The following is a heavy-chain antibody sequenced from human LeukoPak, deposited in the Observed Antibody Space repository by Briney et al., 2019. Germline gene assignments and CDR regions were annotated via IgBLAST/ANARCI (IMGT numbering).Heavy chain of an antibody. CDR2: TYTSGST. J-gene: IGHJ5*02. CDR3: ARPLRLMFGYGGWFDP. V-gene: IGHV4-61*02. D-gene: IGHD3-10*02. CDR1: GGSISTSNYY. Sequence: SETLSLTCTVSGGSISTSNYYWSWIRQPAGKGLEWIGRTYTSGSTNYNPSLKSRVTMSVDTSKNQFSLKLSSVTAADTAVYYCARPLRLMFGYGGWFDPWGQGTLVTVSS.